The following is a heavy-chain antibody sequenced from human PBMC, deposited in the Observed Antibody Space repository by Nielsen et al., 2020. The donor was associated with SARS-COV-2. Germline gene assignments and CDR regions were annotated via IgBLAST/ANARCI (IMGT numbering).Heavy chain of an antibody. Sequence: WVRQAPGQGLEWMGGIIPIFGTANYAQKFQGRVTITADESTSTAYMELSSLRSEDTAVYYCASTMYDYGTHYYYYYMDVWGKGTTVTVSS. CDR2: IIPIFGTA. J-gene: IGHJ6*03. V-gene: IGHV1-69*01. CDR3: ASTMYDYGTHYYYYYMDV. D-gene: IGHD4-17*01.